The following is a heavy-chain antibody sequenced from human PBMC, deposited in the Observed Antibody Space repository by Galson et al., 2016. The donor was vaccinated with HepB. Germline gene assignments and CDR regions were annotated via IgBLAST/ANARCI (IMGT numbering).Heavy chain of an antibody. J-gene: IGHJ5*01. Sequence: SLRLSCAASGFIFSDYYMSWIRQAPGKGLQWISFISGTGTSRYYADSVKGRFTISRDIAGNSKYLQMNSLRADDTAVYFCARGPSNKPAAGTGWFDSWGQGTLVTVSS. CDR3: ARGPSNKPAAGTGWFDS. D-gene: IGHD6-13*01. V-gene: IGHV3-11*01. CDR2: ISGTGTSR. CDR1: GFIFSDYY.